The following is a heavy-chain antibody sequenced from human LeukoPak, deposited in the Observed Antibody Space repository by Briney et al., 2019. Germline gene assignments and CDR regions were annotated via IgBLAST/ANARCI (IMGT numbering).Heavy chain of an antibody. V-gene: IGHV4-59*02. J-gene: IGHJ4*02. D-gene: IGHD6-19*01. Sequence: PSGTLSLICTASDDSVSSDFWTWIRQPPGEGLEWIGYIHYSGSTKYNPSLKSRVTISVDKSKNQFSLKLSSVTAADTAIYYCARLPDVSGWPFDYWGQGILVTVAS. CDR1: DDSVSSDF. CDR2: IHYSGST. CDR3: ARLPDVSGWPFDY.